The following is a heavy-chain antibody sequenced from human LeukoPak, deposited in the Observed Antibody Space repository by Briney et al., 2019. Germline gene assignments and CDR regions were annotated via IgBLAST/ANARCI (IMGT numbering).Heavy chain of an antibody. CDR1: GFTFNTYA. V-gene: IGHV3-23*01. CDR2: TSGSGAST. Sequence: GGSLRLSCAASGFTFNTYAMSWVRQAPGKGLEWVSATSGSGASTYYADAVKGRFTISRDNSKNTLYLQMNSLRAEDTAVYYCARDRGSRWFGPIDYWGQGTLVTVSS. J-gene: IGHJ4*02. CDR3: ARDRGSRWFGPIDY. D-gene: IGHD6-13*01.